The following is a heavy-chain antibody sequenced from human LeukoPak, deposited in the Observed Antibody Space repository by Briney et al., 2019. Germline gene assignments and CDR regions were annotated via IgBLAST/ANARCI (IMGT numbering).Heavy chain of an antibody. CDR2: INPNSGGT. CDR1: GYTFTGYY. Sequence: ASVKVSCKASGYTFTGYYMHWVRQAPGQGLEWMGWINPNSGGTNYAQKFQGRVTMTRDTSISTAYMELSRLRSDDTAVYYCARDYSSSWYVALYFDYWGQGTLVTVSS. CDR3: ARDYSSSWYVALYFDY. J-gene: IGHJ4*02. V-gene: IGHV1-2*02. D-gene: IGHD6-13*01.